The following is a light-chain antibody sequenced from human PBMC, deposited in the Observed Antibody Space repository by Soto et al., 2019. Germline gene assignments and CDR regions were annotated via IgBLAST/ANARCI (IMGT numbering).Light chain of an antibody. Sequence: ETVMTQSPATLSVSPGERATLSFRASQSVSSKLSWYQQKPGQAPRLLIYGASTRATGIPARFSGSGSGTDFSLTISRLEPEDFAVYYCQQYHKSPITFGQGTRLE. J-gene: IGKJ5*01. CDR1: QSVSSK. CDR2: GAS. CDR3: QQYHKSPIT. V-gene: IGKV3D-15*02.